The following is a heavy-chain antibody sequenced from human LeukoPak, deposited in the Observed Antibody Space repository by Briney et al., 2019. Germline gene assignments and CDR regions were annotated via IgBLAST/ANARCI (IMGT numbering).Heavy chain of an antibody. CDR1: GFTFSDYY. CDR3: ARYSSDYTSDYHYYMDV. CDR2: ISSSGSTI. J-gene: IGHJ6*03. V-gene: IGHV3-11*04. D-gene: IGHD3-22*01. Sequence: PGGSLRLSCAASGFTFSDYYMTWIRQAPGKGLEWVSYISSSGSTIYYVDSLKGRFTISRDNAKNSLYLQMNSLRAEDTAVYYCARYSSDYTSDYHYYMDVWGKGTTVTVSS.